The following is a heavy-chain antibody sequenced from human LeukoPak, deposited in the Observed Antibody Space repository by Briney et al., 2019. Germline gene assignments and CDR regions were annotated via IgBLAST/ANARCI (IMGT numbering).Heavy chain of an antibody. V-gene: IGHV4-39*07. CDR3: ARRRYCSSTSCWYYFDY. CDR1: GDSISSSNCY. D-gene: IGHD2-2*01. Sequence: PSETLSLTCTVSGDSISSSNCYWGWIRQPPGKGLEWIGSIYFSGGTNYNPSLKSRVTISVDTSKNQFSLKLSSVTAADTAVYYCARRRYCSSTSCWYYFDYWGQGTLVTVSS. CDR2: IYFSGGT. J-gene: IGHJ4*02.